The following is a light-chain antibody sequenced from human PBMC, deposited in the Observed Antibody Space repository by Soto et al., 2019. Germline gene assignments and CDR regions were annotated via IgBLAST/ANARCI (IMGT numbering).Light chain of an antibody. CDR1: ESISSS. J-gene: IGKJ4*01. Sequence: EIVMTQSPATLSVSPGERATLSCRTSESISSSLNWFQQKPGQAPRLLIYDASTRATGIPARFSGRGSGTEFTLTITSLQSEDFAVYYCQQYDDWPPLTFGGGTTVEIK. CDR2: DAS. V-gene: IGKV3-15*01. CDR3: QQYDDWPPLT.